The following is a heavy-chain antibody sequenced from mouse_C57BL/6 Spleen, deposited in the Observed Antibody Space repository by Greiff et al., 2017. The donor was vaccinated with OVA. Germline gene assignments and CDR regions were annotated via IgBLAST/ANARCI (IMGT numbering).Heavy chain of an antibody. J-gene: IGHJ3*01. CDR2: IDPETGGT. CDR3: TTIYYDYPAWFAY. V-gene: IGHV1-15*01. Sequence: VQLVESGAELVRPGASVTLSCKASGYTFTDYEMHWVKQTPVHGLEWIGAIDPETGGTAYNQKFKGKAILTADKSSSTAYMELRSLTSEDSAVYYCTTIYYDYPAWFAYWGQGTLVTVSA. CDR1: GYTFTDYE. D-gene: IGHD2-4*01.